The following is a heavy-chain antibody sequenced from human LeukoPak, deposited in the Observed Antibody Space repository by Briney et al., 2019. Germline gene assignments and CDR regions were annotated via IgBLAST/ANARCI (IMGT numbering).Heavy chain of an antibody. D-gene: IGHD6-6*01. Sequence: EGSLRLSCTASGFSFSGHWMHRARQLPGKGLVWVSRISPTGSTTSYADSVKGRFTVSRDNAKNTLYLQVNNLRAEDTAVYYCARGPNSNWSGLDFWGQGTLLTVSS. CDR1: GFSFSGHW. CDR3: ARGPNSNWSGLDF. J-gene: IGHJ4*02. CDR2: ISPTGSTT. V-gene: IGHV3-74*01.